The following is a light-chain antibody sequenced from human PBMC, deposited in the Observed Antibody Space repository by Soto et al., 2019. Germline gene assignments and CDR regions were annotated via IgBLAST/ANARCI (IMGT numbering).Light chain of an antibody. V-gene: IGKV3-20*01. CDR3: QQFGSSSWT. J-gene: IGKJ1*01. Sequence: ESVLTQSPGTLSLSPGEKATLSCRASQSVSSSYLAWCQQKPGQAPRLLIYGASSRATGIPDRFSGSGSGTDFTLTVSRLEPEDFAVYYCQQFGSSSWTFGQGPKVDIK. CDR1: QSVSSSY. CDR2: GAS.